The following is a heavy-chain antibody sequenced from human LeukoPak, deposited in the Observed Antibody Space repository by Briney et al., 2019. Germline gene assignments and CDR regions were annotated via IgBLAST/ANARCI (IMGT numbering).Heavy chain of an antibody. V-gene: IGHV3-21*01. J-gene: IGHJ5*02. CDR1: GCTFSSYT. CDR2: ISSSSSYI. CDR3: ARGRGSSSWYLNNWFDP. Sequence: GGSLTLSCAASGCTFSSYTMNWVRQAPGKGLEWVSSISSSSSYIYYADSVKGRFTISRDNAKNSLYLQMNSLRAEDTAVYYCARGRGSSSWYLNNWFDPWGQGTLVTVSS. D-gene: IGHD6-13*01.